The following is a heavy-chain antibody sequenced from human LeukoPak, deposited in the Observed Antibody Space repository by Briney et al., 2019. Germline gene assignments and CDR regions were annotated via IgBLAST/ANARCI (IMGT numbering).Heavy chain of an antibody. CDR1: GFSFSSHW. D-gene: IGHD4-23*01. J-gene: IGHJ4*02. V-gene: IGHV3-7*01. CDR2: IKQDGSEK. CDR3: AKNIKPTLVTPDF. Sequence: GGSLRLSCADSGFSFSSHWMSWVRQAPGKGLEWVANIKQDGSEKYYVDSVKGRFTISRDNAKNSLYLQMNSLRGEDTAVYYCAKNIKPTLVTPDFWGQGTLVTVSS.